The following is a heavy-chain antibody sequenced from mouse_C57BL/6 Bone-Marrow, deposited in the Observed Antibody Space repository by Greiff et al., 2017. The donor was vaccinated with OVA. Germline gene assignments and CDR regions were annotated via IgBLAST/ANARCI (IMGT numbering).Heavy chain of an antibody. Sequence: EVQVVESGGGLVKPGGSLKLSCAASGFTFSSYAMSWVRQTPEKRLEWVATISDGGSYTYYPDNVKGRFTISRDNAKNNLYLQMSHLKSEDTAMYYCARESSAYWGQGTLVTVSA. J-gene: IGHJ3*01. V-gene: IGHV5-4*01. CDR3: ARESSAY. CDR2: ISDGGSYT. CDR1: GFTFSSYA.